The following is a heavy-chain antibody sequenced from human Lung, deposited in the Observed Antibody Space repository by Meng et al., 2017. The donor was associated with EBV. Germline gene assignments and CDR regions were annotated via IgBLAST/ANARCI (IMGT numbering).Heavy chain of an antibody. D-gene: IGHD5-12*01. CDR3: ARHDGGYGDYFGH. CDR2: IYYSGST. J-gene: IGHJ4*02. V-gene: IGHV4-39*01. CDR1: GGSISSSRPY. Sequence: PHLQESGPGPVKPPQTLSLTFTVSGGSISSSRPYWCLIRQPPGKGLEWIGSIYYSGSTYYNPSLRSRVTMSLDTSKNQFSLKLSSVTATDTAVYYCARHDGGYGDYFGHWGQGTLVTVSS.